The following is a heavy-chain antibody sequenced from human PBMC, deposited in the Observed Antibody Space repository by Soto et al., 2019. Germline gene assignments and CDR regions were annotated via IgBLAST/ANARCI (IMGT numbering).Heavy chain of an antibody. CDR1: GFTFKSYG. J-gene: IGHJ4*02. CDR3: AEDGRSGSVTRPDH. V-gene: IGHV3-30*18. D-gene: IGHD1-26*01. CDR2: ISYDGSYQ. Sequence: QAQLVESGGGEVQPGRSLRLSCAASGFTFKSYGMHWVRQAPGTGLGWVTVISYDGSYQYYSDSVKGRFTISRDNSKNTLNLQMNSLGVEDSAMYYCAEDGRSGSVTRPDHWGQGTLGSVSS.